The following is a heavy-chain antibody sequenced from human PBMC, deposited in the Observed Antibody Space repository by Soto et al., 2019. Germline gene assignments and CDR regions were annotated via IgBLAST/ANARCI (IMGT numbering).Heavy chain of an antibody. CDR3: ASEALFRMDV. V-gene: IGHV1-8*01. D-gene: IGHD3-10*02. CDR2: MNPNSGNT. J-gene: IGHJ6*01. CDR1: GYTFTSYD. Sequence: QVQLVQSGAEVKKPGASVKVSCKASGYTFTSYDINWVRHATGQGLEWMGWMNPNSGNTAYAQKFQGRLTMTRNTSISTAYMELSSLSSEDTAVYYFASEALFRMDVWGRGTTVTVSS.